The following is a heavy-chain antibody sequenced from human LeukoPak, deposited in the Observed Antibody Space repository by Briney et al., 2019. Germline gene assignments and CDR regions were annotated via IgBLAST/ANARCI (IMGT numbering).Heavy chain of an antibody. CDR3: ARDPYYYDSSGYPPFDY. CDR2: INPNSGGT. CDR1: GYTFTGYY. V-gene: IGHV1-2*02. Sequence: ASVKVSCKASGYTFTGYYMHWVRQAPGQGLEWMGWINPNSGGTNYAQKFQGRVTMTRDTSISTAYMELSRLRSDDTAVYYCARDPYYYDSSGYPPFDYWGQGTLVTVSS. J-gene: IGHJ4*02. D-gene: IGHD3-22*01.